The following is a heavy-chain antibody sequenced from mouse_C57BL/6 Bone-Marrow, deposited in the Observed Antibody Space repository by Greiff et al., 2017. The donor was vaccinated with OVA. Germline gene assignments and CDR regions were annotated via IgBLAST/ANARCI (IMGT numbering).Heavy chain of an antibody. CDR1: GYTFTSYW. CDR2: IDPSDSYT. Sequence: QVQLQQPGAELVRPGTSVKLSCKASGYTFTSYWMHWVKQRPGQGLEWIGVIDPSDSYTNYNQKFKGKATLTVDTSSSTAYMQLSSLTSEDSAVYYCARNYGRDYWGQGTSVTVSS. J-gene: IGHJ4*01. CDR3: ARNYGRDY. V-gene: IGHV1-59*01. D-gene: IGHD1-1*01.